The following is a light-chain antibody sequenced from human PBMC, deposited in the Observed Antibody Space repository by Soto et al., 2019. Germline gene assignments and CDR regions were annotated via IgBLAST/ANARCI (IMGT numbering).Light chain of an antibody. CDR1: STDVGSYNY. CDR3: GSYSSTDTPFV. V-gene: IGLV2-14*01. J-gene: IGLJ1*01. Sequence: VLAQPSSVSGSPGQSITISCTGTSTDVGSYNYVSWYQHHSGKAPKLLIYEVTNRPSGISDRFSGSKSVNTASLTISGLQAEDESDYYCGSYSSTDTPFVFGTGTKVTVL. CDR2: EVT.